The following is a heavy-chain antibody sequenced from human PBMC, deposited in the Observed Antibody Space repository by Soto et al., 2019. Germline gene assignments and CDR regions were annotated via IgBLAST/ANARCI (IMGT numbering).Heavy chain of an antibody. V-gene: IGHV4-39*01. CDR3: ATSSWFDP. Sequence: QLQLQESGPGLVKPSETLSLTCTVSGGSISSRGYYWGWIRQPPGKGLEWIGTIYYSGSTYYNPSLTSRVTISVDTSKNQFSLKLSSVTAADTAVYYCATSSWFDPWGQGTLVNVSS. D-gene: IGHD6-13*01. CDR2: IYYSGST. J-gene: IGHJ5*02. CDR1: GGSISSRGYY.